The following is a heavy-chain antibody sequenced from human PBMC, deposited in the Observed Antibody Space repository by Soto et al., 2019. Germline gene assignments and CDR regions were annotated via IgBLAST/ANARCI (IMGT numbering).Heavy chain of an antibody. D-gene: IGHD2-21*01. CDR2: IYYSGST. CDR1: GGSISSYY. CDR3: ASDYGGNSRFDY. Sequence: SETLSLTCTVSGGSISSYYWSWIRQPPGKGLEWIGYIYYSGSTNYNPSLKSRVTISVDTSKNQFSLKRSSVTAADTAVYYCASDYGGNSRFDYWGQGTLVTVSS. J-gene: IGHJ4*02. V-gene: IGHV4-59*08.